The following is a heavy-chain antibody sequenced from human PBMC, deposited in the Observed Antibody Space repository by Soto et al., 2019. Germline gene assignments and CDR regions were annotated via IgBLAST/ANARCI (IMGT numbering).Heavy chain of an antibody. V-gene: IGHV4-61*01. CDR3: AGEGGIAACTRVFDF. D-gene: IGHD2-15*01. CDR2: IYYSGST. J-gene: IGHJ4*02. CDR1: GGYIGDGSYR. Sequence: VSGGYIGDGSYRRVRKRKPPGKGLEWTGYIYYSGSTNYNPSLKSRVTISVDTSKNQFSLKLSSVTAADTAVFFCAGEGGIAACTRVFDFLGQGSLDIGS.